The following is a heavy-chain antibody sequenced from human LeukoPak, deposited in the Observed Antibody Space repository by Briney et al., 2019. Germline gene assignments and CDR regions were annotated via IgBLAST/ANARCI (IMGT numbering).Heavy chain of an antibody. CDR1: GYTFTSYG. D-gene: IGHD2-2*01. Sequence: ASVKVSCKASGYTFTSYGISWVRRAPGQGLEWMGWISAYNGNTIYAQKFQGRVTMTEDTSTDTAYMELSSLRSEDTAVYYCATDLICSSTSCFGFYSYYYGMDVWGQGTTITVSS. CDR3: ATDLICSSTSCFGFYSYYYGMDV. CDR2: ISAYNGNT. V-gene: IGHV1-18*01. J-gene: IGHJ6*02.